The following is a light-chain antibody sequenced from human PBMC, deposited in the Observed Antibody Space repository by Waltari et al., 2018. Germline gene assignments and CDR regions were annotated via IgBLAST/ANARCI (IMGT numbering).Light chain of an antibody. V-gene: IGKV3-11*01. CDR2: GAS. CDR1: QIVSSY. CDR3: QHRSNWPLT. Sequence: EIVLTQSPATLSLSPGERATLSCRASQIVSSYLAWYQQKPGQAPRLLIYGASSRATGIPARFSGSGSGTDFTLTISSLEPEDFAVYYCQHRSNWPLTFGGGTKVEIK. J-gene: IGKJ4*01.